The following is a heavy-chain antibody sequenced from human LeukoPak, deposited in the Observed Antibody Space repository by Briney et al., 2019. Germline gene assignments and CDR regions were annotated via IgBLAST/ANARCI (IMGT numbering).Heavy chain of an antibody. CDR1: GYTFTSYD. D-gene: IGHD5-12*01. CDR3: ARGPRDQATIWTDY. J-gene: IGHJ4*02. CDR2: MNPNSGNT. Sequence: ASVKVSCKASGYTFTSYDINWVRQATGQGLEWMGWMNPNSGNTGYAQKFQGRVTITRNTSISTAYMELSSLRSEDTAVYYCARGPRDQATIWTDYWGQGTLVTVSS. V-gene: IGHV1-8*03.